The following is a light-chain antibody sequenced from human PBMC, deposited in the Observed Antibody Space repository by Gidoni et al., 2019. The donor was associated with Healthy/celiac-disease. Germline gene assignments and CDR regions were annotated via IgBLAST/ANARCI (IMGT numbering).Light chain of an antibody. V-gene: IGLV3-1*01. CDR1: KLGDKY. CDR2: QDS. CDR3: QAWDSSTVV. Sequence: SYALTQPPSVSVSPGQTASITCSGDKLGDKYACWSQQKPGQSPVLVIYQDSKLTSGIPERFSGSNSGNTATLTMIGTQALDEAYYYCQAWDSSTVVFGGGTKLTVL. J-gene: IGLJ2*01.